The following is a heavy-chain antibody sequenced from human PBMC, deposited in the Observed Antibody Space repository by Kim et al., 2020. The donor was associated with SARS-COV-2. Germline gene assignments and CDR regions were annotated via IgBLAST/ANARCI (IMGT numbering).Heavy chain of an antibody. Sequence: SETLSLTCIVSGGSITSTSYYWGWIRQPPGKGLEWIGSISDSGNTYYNPSLKSRVTMSMDTSKNQFSLNLSFLTAADTAVYYCARVPPNCDRTNCYHSQNWFDSWGQGTLVTVSS. V-gene: IGHV4-39*07. CDR2: ISDSGNT. D-gene: IGHD2-2*01. J-gene: IGHJ5*01. CDR3: ARVPPNCDRTNCYHSQNWFDS. CDR1: GGSITSTSYY.